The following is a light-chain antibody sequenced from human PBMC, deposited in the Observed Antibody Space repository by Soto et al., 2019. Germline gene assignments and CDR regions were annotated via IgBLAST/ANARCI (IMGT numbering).Light chain of an antibody. Sequence: EIVMTQSPATLSVSPGGRATLSCRASQSVSSDLAWYQQKPGQSPRLLIYGASTRATGFPARFSGSGSGTEFTLTISSLQSEDFAVYYCQQYKNWPLTVGGATKVDTK. CDR2: GAS. CDR1: QSVSSD. CDR3: QQYKNWPLT. V-gene: IGKV3-15*01. J-gene: IGKJ4*01.